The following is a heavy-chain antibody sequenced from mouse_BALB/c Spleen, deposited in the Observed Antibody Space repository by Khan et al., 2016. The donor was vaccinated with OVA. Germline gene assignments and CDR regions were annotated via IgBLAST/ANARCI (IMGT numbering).Heavy chain of an antibody. CDR3: ASEASSWDFSFPY. CDR2: INPYNAGT. J-gene: IGHJ3*01. Sequence: VQLQQPGPELVEPGASVKMSCKASGYTFTNYVMHWVKQKPGQGLEWIGYINPYNAGTRYNEKFKGKATLTSDISSTTAYMELRSLTSVDSAVYYCASEASSWDFSFPYWGQGTLVTVSA. V-gene: IGHV1S136*01. D-gene: IGHD4-1*01. CDR1: GYTFTNYV.